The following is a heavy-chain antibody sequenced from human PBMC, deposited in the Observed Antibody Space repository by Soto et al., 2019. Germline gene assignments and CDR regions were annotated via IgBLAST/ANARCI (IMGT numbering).Heavy chain of an antibody. V-gene: IGHV5-10-1*01. CDR1: GYSFTSYW. D-gene: IGHD7-27*01. J-gene: IGHJ6*02. CDR2: IDPSGSYT. CDR3: ARLLGSINYYYGMDV. Sequence: GESLKISCKGSGYSFTSYWISWLRQMPGKGLEWMGRIDPSGSYTNYSPSFQGHVTISADKSISTAYLQWSSLKASDTAMYYCARLLGSINYYYGMDVWRQGTTVTVSS.